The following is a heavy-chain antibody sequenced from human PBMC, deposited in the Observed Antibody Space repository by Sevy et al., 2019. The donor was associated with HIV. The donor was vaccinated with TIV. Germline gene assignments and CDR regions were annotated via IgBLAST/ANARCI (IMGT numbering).Heavy chain of an antibody. Sequence: GGSLRLSCAASGFTFSSYGMHWVRQAPGKGLEWVAVIWYDGSNKYYADSVEGRFAISRDNSKNTLYLQMNSLRTEDTAVYYCARDRATVTPSTLGYWGQGTLVTVSS. CDR3: ARDRATVTPSTLGY. V-gene: IGHV3-33*01. J-gene: IGHJ4*02. CDR2: IWYDGSNK. D-gene: IGHD4-17*01. CDR1: GFTFSSYG.